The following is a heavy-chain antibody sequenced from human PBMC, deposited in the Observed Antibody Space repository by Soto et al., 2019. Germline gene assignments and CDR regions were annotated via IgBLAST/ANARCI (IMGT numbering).Heavy chain of an antibody. J-gene: IGHJ4*02. CDR3: AKVEGEWTTSGNFDY. V-gene: IGHV3-30*18. CDR1: GFTFSSYG. D-gene: IGHD4-17*01. Sequence: VQLVESGGGVVQPGRSLRLSCAASGFTFSSYGMHWVRQAPGKGLEWVAVISYDGSNKYYADSVKGRFTISRDNSKNTLYLQMNSLRAEDTAVYYCAKVEGEWTTSGNFDYWGQGTLVTVSS. CDR2: ISYDGSNK.